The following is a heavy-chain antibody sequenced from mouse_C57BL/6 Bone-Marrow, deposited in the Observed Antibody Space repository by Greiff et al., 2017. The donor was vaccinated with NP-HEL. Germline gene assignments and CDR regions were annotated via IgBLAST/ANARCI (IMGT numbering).Heavy chain of an antibody. V-gene: IGHV1-59*01. CDR1: GYTFTSYW. J-gene: IGHJ1*03. CDR2: IDPSDSYT. CDR3: ARERTHYYSNVHWYFDV. Sequence: QVQLQQPGAELVRPGTSVKLSCKASGYTFTSYWMHWVKQRPGQGLEWIGVIDPSDSYTNYNQKFKGKATLTVDTSSSTAYMQLSSLTSEDSAVYYGARERTHYYSNVHWYFDVWGTGTTVTVSS. D-gene: IGHD2-5*01.